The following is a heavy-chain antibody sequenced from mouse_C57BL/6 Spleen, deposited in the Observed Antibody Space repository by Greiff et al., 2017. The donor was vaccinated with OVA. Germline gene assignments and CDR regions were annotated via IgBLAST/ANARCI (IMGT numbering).Heavy chain of an antibody. CDR3: ASGGYDYDGYYVDY. J-gene: IGHJ2*01. CDR1: GYTFTSYW. V-gene: IGHV1-7*01. D-gene: IGHD2-4*01. Sequence: VQRVESGAALAKPGASVKLSCKASGYTFTSYWMHWVKQRPGQGLEWIGYIHPSSGYTKYNQKFKDKATLTADKSSSTAYMQLSSLTYEDSAVYYCASGGYDYDGYYVDYWGQGTTLTVSS. CDR2: IHPSSGYT.